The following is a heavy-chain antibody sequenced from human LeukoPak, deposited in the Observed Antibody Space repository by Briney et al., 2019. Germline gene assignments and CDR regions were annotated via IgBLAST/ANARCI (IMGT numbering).Heavy chain of an antibody. CDR1: GYTFTSYG. J-gene: IGHJ5*02. Sequence: ASVKVSCKASGYTFTSYGISWVRQAPGQGLEWMGWISAYNGNTNYAQKLQGRVTMITDTSTSTAYMELRSLRSDDTAVYYCASLVAAGTFWFDPWGQGTLVTVSS. D-gene: IGHD6-13*01. CDR2: ISAYNGNT. CDR3: ASLVAAGTFWFDP. V-gene: IGHV1-18*01.